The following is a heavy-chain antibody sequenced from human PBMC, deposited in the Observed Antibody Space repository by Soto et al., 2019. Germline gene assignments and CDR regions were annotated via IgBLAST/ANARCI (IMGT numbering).Heavy chain of an antibody. CDR2: FRSSGDDGTT. CDR1: GFTFSSYS. V-gene: IGHV3-23*01. Sequence: GGSLRLSCAASGFTFSSYSMSWVRQAPGKGLEWVSGFRSSGDDGTTYYADSVKDRFTISRDNSKNTLFLQMDNLRAEDTAIYYCAKKVNSGSGSQYFDYWGQGT. D-gene: IGHD3-10*01. CDR3: AKKVNSGSGSQYFDY. J-gene: IGHJ4*02.